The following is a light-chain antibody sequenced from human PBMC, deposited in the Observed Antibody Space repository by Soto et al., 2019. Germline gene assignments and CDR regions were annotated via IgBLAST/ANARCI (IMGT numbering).Light chain of an antibody. V-gene: IGLV3-21*02. CDR3: HVWDTSTDHYV. J-gene: IGLJ1*01. Sequence: SYELTQPPSVSVAPGQTARITCGGNNIGSKSVHWYQQKPGQAPVLVVYDDSDRPSAIPQRFSGSNSGNTAALTISRVEAGDEADYYCHVWDTSTDHYVFGTGTKLTVL. CDR1: NIGSKS. CDR2: DDS.